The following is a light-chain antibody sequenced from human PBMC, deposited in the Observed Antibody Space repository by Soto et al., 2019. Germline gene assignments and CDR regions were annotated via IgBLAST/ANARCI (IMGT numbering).Light chain of an antibody. Sequence: DIQMTQSPSSLSASVGDRVTVTCRASQGISNYLAWYQQKPGKVPKLLIYGASTLPSEVPSRFSGSRSRTDFTHTISRLQPEDDATYYCQNYNTYSQFTFGPGTKVDIK. V-gene: IGKV1-27*01. J-gene: IGKJ3*01. CDR2: GAS. CDR1: QGISNY. CDR3: QNYNTYSQFT.